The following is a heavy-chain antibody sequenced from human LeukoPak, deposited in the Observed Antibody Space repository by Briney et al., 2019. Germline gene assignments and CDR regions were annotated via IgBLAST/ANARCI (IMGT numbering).Heavy chain of an antibody. CDR3: ARGIAAAGIGY. J-gene: IGHJ4*02. CDR1: GGSISSYY. CDR2: IYYSGST. V-gene: IGHV4-59*01. D-gene: IGHD6-13*01. Sequence: SETLSLTCTVSGGSISSYYWSWIRQPPGKGLEWIGYIYYSGSTNYNPSLKSRVTISVDTSKNQFSLKLSSVTAADTAVYYCARGIAAAGIGYWGQGTLVTVSS.